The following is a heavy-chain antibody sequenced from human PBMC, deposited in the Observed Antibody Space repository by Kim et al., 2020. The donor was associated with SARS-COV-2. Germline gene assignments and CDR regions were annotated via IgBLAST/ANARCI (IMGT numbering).Heavy chain of an antibody. CDR3: ARDGGESVFWSGYPTDV. D-gene: IGHD3-3*01. Sequence: VKVSCKASGGTFSSYAISWVRQAPGQGLEWMGGIIPIFGTANYAQKFQGRVTITADESTSTAYMELSSLRSEDTAVYYCARDGGESVFWSGYPTDVWGQGTTVTVSS. CDR1: GGTFSSYA. CDR2: IIPIFGTA. V-gene: IGHV1-69*13. J-gene: IGHJ6*02.